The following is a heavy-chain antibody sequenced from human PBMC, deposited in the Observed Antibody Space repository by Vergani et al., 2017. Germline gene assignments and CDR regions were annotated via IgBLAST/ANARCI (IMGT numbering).Heavy chain of an antibody. Sequence: EGQLVESGGGLVKPGGSLRLSCAASGFTFDNYAMTWVRQAPGKGLQWVAFIGSSGPYINYADSVKGRFIISRDNTNNSLFLQLRSLRAEDAAVYYCARDCTSGGCPDNYGMDVWGQGATVTVSS. CDR2: IGSSGPYI. D-gene: IGHD2-8*01. J-gene: IGHJ6*02. V-gene: IGHV3-21*02. CDR1: GFTFDNYA. CDR3: ARDCTSGGCPDNYGMDV.